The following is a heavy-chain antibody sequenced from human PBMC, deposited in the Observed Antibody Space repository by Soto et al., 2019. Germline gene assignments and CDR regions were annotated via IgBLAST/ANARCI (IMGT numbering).Heavy chain of an antibody. Sequence: SGPTLVNPTQTLTLTCPFSGFSLRTSGMCVSWIRQPPGKALEWLALIDWDDDKYYSTSLKTRLTISKDTSKNQVVLTMTNMDPVDTATYYCARQTYYYDSSGYAQRLIDYWGQGTLVTVSS. V-gene: IGHV2-70*01. CDR2: IDWDDDK. CDR1: GFSLRTSGMC. J-gene: IGHJ4*02. CDR3: ARQTYYYDSSGYAQRLIDY. D-gene: IGHD3-22*01.